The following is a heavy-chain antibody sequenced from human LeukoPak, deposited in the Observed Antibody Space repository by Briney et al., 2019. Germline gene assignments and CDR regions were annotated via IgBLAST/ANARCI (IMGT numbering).Heavy chain of an antibody. CDR2: INHSGST. Sequence: SETLSLTCAVYGGSFSGYYWSWIRQPPGKGLEWIGEINHSGSTNYNPSLKSRVTISVDTSKNQFSLKLNSVTAADTAVYYCARYGLLRLSEINAFEIWGQGTMVTVSS. J-gene: IGHJ3*02. CDR1: GGSFSGYY. CDR3: ARYGLLRLSEINAFEI. V-gene: IGHV4-34*01. D-gene: IGHD5-18*01.